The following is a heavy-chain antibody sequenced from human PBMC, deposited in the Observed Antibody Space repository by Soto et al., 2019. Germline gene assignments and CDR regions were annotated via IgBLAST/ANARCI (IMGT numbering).Heavy chain of an antibody. CDR2: ISGSGGST. CDR3: AKDLLAAAALYYYYYGMDV. Sequence: GGSLRLSCAASGFTFSSYAMSWVRQAPGKGLEWVSPISGSGGSTYYADSVKGRFTISRDNSKNTLYLQRKSLSAEDTAVYYCAKDLLAAAALYYYYYGMDVWGQGTTVTVSS. CDR1: GFTFSSYA. V-gene: IGHV3-23*01. J-gene: IGHJ6*02. D-gene: IGHD6-13*01.